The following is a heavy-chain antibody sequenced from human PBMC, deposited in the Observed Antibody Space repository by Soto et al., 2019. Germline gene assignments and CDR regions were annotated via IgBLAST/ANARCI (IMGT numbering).Heavy chain of an antibody. J-gene: IGHJ4*02. CDR3: ARDGVEGKKLPSNFDY. Sequence: GGSLRLSCAASGFTFSSYWMSWVRQAPGKGLEWVANIKQDGSEKYYVDPGKGRFTIPRDNAKNSLYLQMNSLRAEDTAVYYCARDGVEGKKLPSNFDYWGQGTLVTVSS. V-gene: IGHV3-7*01. D-gene: IGHD2-8*01. CDR1: GFTFSSYW. CDR2: IKQDGSEK.